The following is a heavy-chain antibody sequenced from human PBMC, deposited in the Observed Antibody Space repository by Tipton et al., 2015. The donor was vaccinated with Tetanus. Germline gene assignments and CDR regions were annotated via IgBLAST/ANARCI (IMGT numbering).Heavy chain of an antibody. J-gene: IGHJ4*02. D-gene: IGHD3-3*01. Sequence: TLSLTCAVSGGSITSDNHYWSWVRQPPGKGLGWIGYIYHSGSTYYNASLKSRLDISLDTSKNQFSLRLTSVTVADTAVYYCARGRTMSGVVAPFDLWGQGTQVTVSS. CDR3: ARGRTMSGVVAPFDL. V-gene: IGHV4-31*11. CDR2: IYHSGST. CDR1: GGSITSDNHY.